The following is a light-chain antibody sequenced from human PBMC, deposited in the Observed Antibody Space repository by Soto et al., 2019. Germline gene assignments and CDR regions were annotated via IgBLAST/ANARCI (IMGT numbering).Light chain of an antibody. CDR3: QQCSSWPLT. J-gene: IGKJ4*01. CDR1: QSVSSL. Sequence: EIVLTQSPATLSLSPGERATLSCRASQSVSSLLAWYQQKPGQAPRLLIYDASNRAPGIPARFSGSGSGTEFTLTISSLEPEDFAVYYCQQCSSWPLTFGGGTKVEIK. V-gene: IGKV3-11*01. CDR2: DAS.